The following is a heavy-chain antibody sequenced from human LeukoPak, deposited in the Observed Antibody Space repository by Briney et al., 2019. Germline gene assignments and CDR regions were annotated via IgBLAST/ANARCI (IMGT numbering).Heavy chain of an antibody. J-gene: IGHJ1*01. CDR3: ARDESTSILWW. CDR1: GGTFSTSA. Sequence: ASVQVSCKTSGGTFSTSAITWVRQAPGQGLEWMGRIIPVLNITTYAQRFQGRVTITADTSTSTVYMELSSLRSEETAVYYCARDESTSILWWWGQGTLVTVSS. CDR2: IIPVLNIT. V-gene: IGHV1-69*04. D-gene: IGHD2-21*01.